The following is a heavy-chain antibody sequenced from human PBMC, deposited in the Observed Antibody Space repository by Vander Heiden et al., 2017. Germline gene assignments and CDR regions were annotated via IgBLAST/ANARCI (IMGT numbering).Heavy chain of an antibody. Sequence: EVQLVESGGGLVQPGVSLRLSCAASGFTLSNYWMHWVRQAPGKGLVWVSHINSDGTMTNYADSVKGRFTISRDTAKNTLFLQMNSLRAEDTALYYCARGGSTGLAYWGQGILVTVSS. D-gene: IGHD3-16*01. V-gene: IGHV3-74*01. J-gene: IGHJ4*02. CDR2: INSDGTMT. CDR3: ARGGSTGLAY. CDR1: GFTLSNYW.